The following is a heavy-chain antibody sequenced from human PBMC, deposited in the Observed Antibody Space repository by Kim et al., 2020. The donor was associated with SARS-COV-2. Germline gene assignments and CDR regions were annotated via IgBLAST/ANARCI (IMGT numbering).Heavy chain of an antibody. CDR2: ICWDDDK. CDR1: GFSLSTSGVG. V-gene: IGHV2-5*02. CDR3: AHRRDSSSAFDI. Sequence: SGPTLVNPTQTLTLTCTFSGFSLSTSGVGVGWIRQPPGKALEWLALICWDDDKHYSPSLKSRLTITKDTSKNQVVLTMTTLDPVDTARYFCAHRRDSSSAFDIWGKGTRVTVSS. J-gene: IGHJ3*02. D-gene: IGHD6-6*01.